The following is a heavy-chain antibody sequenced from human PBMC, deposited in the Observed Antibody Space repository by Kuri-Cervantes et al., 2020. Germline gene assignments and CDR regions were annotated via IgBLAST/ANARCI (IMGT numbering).Heavy chain of an antibody. CDR2: INTNTGNP. CDR1: GYTFTSYG. D-gene: IGHD2-2*01. Sequence: ASVKVSCKASGYTFTSYGISWVRQAPGQGLEWMGWINTNTGNPTYAQGFTGRFVFSLDTSVSTAYLQISSLKAEDTAVYYCARGGYCSSTSCPREYYYYAMDVWGQGTTVTVSS. V-gene: IGHV7-4-1*02. J-gene: IGHJ6*02. CDR3: ARGGYCSSTSCPREYYYYAMDV.